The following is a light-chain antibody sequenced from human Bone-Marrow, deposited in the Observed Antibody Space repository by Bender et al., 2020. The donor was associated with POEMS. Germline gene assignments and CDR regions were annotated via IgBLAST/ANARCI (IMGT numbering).Light chain of an antibody. V-gene: IGLV2-14*02. CDR1: SSDVGNYNL. J-gene: IGLJ1*01. CDR3: NSYTTSNNYV. CDR2: DVS. Sequence: QSALTQPASVSGSVGQSITISCTGTSSDVGNYNLVSWYQHHPGKAPKLMIYDVSNRPSGVSDRFSGSKSGNTASLTISGLQAEDEADYYCNSYTTSNNYVFGSGTQVTVL.